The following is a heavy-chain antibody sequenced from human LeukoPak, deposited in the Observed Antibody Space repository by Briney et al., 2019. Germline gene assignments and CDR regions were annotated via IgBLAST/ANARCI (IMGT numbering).Heavy chain of an antibody. D-gene: IGHD2-15*01. Sequence: ASVKVSCKASGYTFTSHGISWVRQAPGQGLEWMGWIRPYNGDTNYARKFQGRVTMTTDTSTSTAYMELRRLRSDDTAMYYCARDYSPNKRRGDWFDPWGQGTLVTVSS. CDR1: GYTFTSHG. J-gene: IGHJ5*02. V-gene: IGHV1-18*01. CDR2: IRPYNGDT. CDR3: ARDYSPNKRRGDWFDP.